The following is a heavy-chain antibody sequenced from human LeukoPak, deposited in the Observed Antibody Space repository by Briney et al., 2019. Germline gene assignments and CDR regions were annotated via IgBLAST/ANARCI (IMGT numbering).Heavy chain of an antibody. Sequence: GGSLRLSCAASGFTFSSYAMSWVRQAPGKGPEWVSAISASGGSTYYADSAKGRFIISRDNSKNTLYLQMNSLRAEDTAVFYCAKALVGAILGGRGFDYWGQGTLVSVSS. CDR2: ISASGGST. D-gene: IGHD1-26*01. CDR3: AKALVGAILGGRGFDY. V-gene: IGHV3-23*01. J-gene: IGHJ4*02. CDR1: GFTFSSYA.